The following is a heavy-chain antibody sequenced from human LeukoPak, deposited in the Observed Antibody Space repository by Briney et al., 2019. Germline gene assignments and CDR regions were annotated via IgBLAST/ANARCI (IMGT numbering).Heavy chain of an antibody. D-gene: IGHD7-27*01. CDR1: GGSFSGYY. Sequence: PSETLSLTCAVYGGSFSGYYWSWIRQPPGKGLEWIGEINHSGSTNYNPSLKSRVTISVDTSKNQLSLKLSSVTAADTAVYYCARGAGDLNYWGQGTLVTVSS. V-gene: IGHV4-34*01. CDR3: ARGAGDLNY. CDR2: INHSGST. J-gene: IGHJ4*02.